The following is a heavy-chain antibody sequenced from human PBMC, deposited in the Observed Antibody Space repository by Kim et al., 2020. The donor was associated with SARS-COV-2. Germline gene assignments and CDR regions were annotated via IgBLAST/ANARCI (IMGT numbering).Heavy chain of an antibody. D-gene: IGHD5-18*01. V-gene: IGHV4-59*01. CDR2: IYYSGST. J-gene: IGHJ4*02. Sequence: SETLSLTCTVSGGSISSYYWSWIRQPPGKGLEWIGYIYYSGSTNYNPSLKSRVTISVDTSKNQFSLKLSSVTAADTAVYYCARDVNSYGGGYYFDYWGQGTLVTVSS. CDR1: GGSISSYY. CDR3: ARDVNSYGGGYYFDY.